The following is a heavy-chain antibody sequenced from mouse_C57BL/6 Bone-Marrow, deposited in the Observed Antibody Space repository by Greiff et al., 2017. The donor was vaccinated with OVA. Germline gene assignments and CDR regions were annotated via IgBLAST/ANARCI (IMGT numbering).Heavy chain of an antibody. V-gene: IGHV1-26*01. CDR1: GYTFTDYY. J-gene: IGHJ3*01. CDR3: ARWGELGDGFAY. D-gene: IGHD4-1*01. CDR2: INPNNGGT. Sequence: VQLQQSGPELVKPGASVKISCQASGYTFTDYYMNWVKQSHGKSLEWIGDINPNNGGTSYNQKFKGKATLTVDKSSSTAYMELRSLTSEDSAVYYCARWGELGDGFAYWGQGTLVTVSA.